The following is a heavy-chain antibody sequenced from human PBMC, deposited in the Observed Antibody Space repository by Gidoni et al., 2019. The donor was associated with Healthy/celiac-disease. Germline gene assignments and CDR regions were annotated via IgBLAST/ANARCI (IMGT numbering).Heavy chain of an antibody. V-gene: IGHV4-34*01. Sequence: VQLQQWGAGLLKPSETLSLTSAVYGGSFSGYYWSWIRQPPGKGLEWIGEINHSGSTNYNPSLKSRVTISVDTSKNQFSLKLSSVTAADTAVYYCASLGAYCGGDCYSPWGMDVWGQGTTVTVSS. CDR3: ASLGAYCGGDCYSPWGMDV. CDR2: INHSGST. J-gene: IGHJ6*02. D-gene: IGHD2-21*02. CDR1: GGSFSGYY.